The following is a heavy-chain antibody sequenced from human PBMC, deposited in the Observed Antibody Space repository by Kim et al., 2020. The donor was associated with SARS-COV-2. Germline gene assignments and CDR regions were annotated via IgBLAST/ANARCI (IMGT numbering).Heavy chain of an antibody. Sequence: GGSLRLSCAASGFTFSSYAMSWVRQAPGKGLEWVSAISGSGGSTYYADSVKGRFTISRDNSKNTLYLQMNSLRAEDTAVYYCAKDGGKYYYDSSGSSGGFDYWGQGTLLTVSS. D-gene: IGHD3-22*01. CDR2: ISGSGGST. J-gene: IGHJ4*02. CDR1: GFTFSSYA. V-gene: IGHV3-23*01. CDR3: AKDGGKYYYDSSGSSGGFDY.